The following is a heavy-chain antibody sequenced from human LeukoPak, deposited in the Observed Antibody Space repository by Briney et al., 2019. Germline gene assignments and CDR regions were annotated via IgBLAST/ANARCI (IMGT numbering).Heavy chain of an antibody. D-gene: IGHD2-2*01. V-gene: IGHV3-21*01. J-gene: IGHJ5*02. CDR1: GFTFSSYA. Sequence: GGSLRLSCAASGFTFSSYAMSWVRQAPGKGLEWVSSISSSSSYIYYADSVKGRFTISRDNAKNSLYLQMNSLRAEDTAVYYCASAKYCSSTSCYNWFDPWGQGTLVTVSS. CDR3: ASAKYCSSTSCYNWFDP. CDR2: ISSSSSYI.